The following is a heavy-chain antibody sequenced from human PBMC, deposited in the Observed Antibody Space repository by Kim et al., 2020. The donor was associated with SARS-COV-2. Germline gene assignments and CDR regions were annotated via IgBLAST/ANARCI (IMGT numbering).Heavy chain of an antibody. Sequence: NPSLKSRVTRSVDTSKNQFSLKLSSVTAADTAVYYCARAYYGSGSRPFDPWGQGTLVTVSS. CDR3: ARAYYGSGSRPFDP. J-gene: IGHJ5*02. V-gene: IGHV4-31*02. D-gene: IGHD3-10*01.